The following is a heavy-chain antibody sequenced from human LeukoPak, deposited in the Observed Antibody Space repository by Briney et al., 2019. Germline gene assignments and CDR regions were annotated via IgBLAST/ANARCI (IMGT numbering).Heavy chain of an antibody. V-gene: IGHV4-4*02. CDR2: IYHSGST. Sequence: PSGTLSLTCAVSGGSISSSNWWSWVRQPPGKGLEWIGEIYHSGSTNYNPSLKSRATISVDTSKNQFSLKLNSVTAADTAVYYCAKRGSNTWSDFDYWGQGTLVTVSS. CDR1: GGSISSSNW. D-gene: IGHD6-13*01. J-gene: IGHJ4*02. CDR3: AKRGSNTWSDFDY.